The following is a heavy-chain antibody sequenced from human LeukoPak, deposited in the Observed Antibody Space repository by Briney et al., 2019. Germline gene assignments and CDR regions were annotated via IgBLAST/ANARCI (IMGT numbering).Heavy chain of an antibody. CDR1: GFTFSNYA. D-gene: IGHD2-21*01. V-gene: IGHV3-30*04. Sequence: GRSLRLSCAASGFTFSNYAMHWVRQAPGKGLEWVAVISSDGSNKYHADSVKGRFTISRDNAKNSLYLQMNSLRDEDTAVYSCARRSQVGGDHDYWGQGTLVTVSS. CDR3: ARRSQVGGDHDY. J-gene: IGHJ4*02. CDR2: ISSDGSNK.